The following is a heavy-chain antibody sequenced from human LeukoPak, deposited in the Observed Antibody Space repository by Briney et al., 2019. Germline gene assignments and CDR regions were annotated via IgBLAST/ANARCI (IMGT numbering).Heavy chain of an antibody. CDR2: IYSGGST. Sequence: GGSLRLSCAASGFIVSSNYMNWVRQAPGKGLEWGSVIYSGGSTYYGDSVKGRFTISRDNSKSTLYLQMNSLRAEDTAVYYCASSRYCSGGSCYFDYWGQGTLVTVSS. V-gene: IGHV3-53*01. J-gene: IGHJ4*02. CDR1: GFIVSSNY. D-gene: IGHD2-15*01. CDR3: ASSRYCSGGSCYFDY.